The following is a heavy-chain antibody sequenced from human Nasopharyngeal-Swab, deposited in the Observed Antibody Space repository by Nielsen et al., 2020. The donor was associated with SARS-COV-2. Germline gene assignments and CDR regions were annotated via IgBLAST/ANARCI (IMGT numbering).Heavy chain of an antibody. D-gene: IGHD4-11*01. CDR3: AKDLNSNFLNYMDV. V-gene: IGHV3-23*01. CDR2: IRASGVTT. Sequence: GESLKISCAASGFTFSRFGMGWVRQAPGKGLEWVSAIRASGVTTYYADSVKGRFTISRDNSKSTLYLQMNSLRAEDTAAYYCAKDLNSNFLNYMDVWGKGTTVSVSS. J-gene: IGHJ6*03. CDR1: GFTFSRFG.